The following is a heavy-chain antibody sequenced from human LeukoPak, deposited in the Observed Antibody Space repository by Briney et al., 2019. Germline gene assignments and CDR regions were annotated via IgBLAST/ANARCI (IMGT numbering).Heavy chain of an antibody. V-gene: IGHV6-1*01. J-gene: IGHJ4*02. D-gene: IGHD6-19*01. CDR1: GDSVSSNSAA. CDR2: TYYRSKWYN. CDR3: ARVGEQWLVFFDY. Sequence: SQTLSLTCAISGDSVSSNSAAWNWIRQSPSRGLEWLGRTYYRSKWYNDYAVSVKSRVTINPDTSKNQCTLQLNPVTPEDTAVYYCARVGEQWLVFFDYWGREPWSPSPQ.